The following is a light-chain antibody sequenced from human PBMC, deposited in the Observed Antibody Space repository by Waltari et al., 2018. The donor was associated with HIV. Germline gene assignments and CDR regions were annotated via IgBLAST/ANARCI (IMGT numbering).Light chain of an antibody. CDR1: QSILNRSNNKNY. CDR2: WAS. CDR3: QQNYGSPLT. Sequence: IVMTQSPDSLAVSLGERATINCKSSQSILNRSNNKNYLSWYQQKLGQPPKLLIYWASTRESGVPDRFSGGGSETEFTLTINSLQAEDVAVYYCQQNYGSPLTFGPGTKVEIK. V-gene: IGKV4-1*01. J-gene: IGKJ3*01.